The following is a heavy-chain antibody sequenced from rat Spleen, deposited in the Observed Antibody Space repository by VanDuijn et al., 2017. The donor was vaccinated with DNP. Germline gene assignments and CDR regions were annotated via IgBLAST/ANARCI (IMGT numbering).Heavy chain of an antibody. CDR2: ITNSGDST. J-gene: IGHJ2*01. Sequence: EVQLVESGGGLVQPGGSLKLSCAASGFTFSNYAMAWVRQAPTKGLEWVTSITNSGDSTSSPDSVKGRFTISRDNAKSTLYLQMNSLRSEDMATYYCARQGPGITTRYFDYWGQGVMVTVSS. CDR3: ARQGPGITTRYFDY. V-gene: IGHV5S23*01. CDR1: GFTFSNYA. D-gene: IGHD1-4*01.